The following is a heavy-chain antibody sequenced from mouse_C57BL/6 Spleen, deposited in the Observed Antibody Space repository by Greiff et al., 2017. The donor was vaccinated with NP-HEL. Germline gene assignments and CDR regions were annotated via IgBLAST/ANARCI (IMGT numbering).Heavy chain of an antibody. D-gene: IGHD4-1*01. V-gene: IGHV1-64*01. J-gene: IGHJ3*01. CDR1: GYTFTSYW. Sequence: VQLQQSGAELVKPGASVKLSCKASGYTFTSYWMHWVKQRPGQGLEWIGMIHPNSGSTNYNEKFKSKATLTVDKSSSTAYMQLSSLTSEDSAVYYCARTGTWGFAYWGQGTLVTVSA. CDR2: IHPNSGST. CDR3: ARTGTWGFAY.